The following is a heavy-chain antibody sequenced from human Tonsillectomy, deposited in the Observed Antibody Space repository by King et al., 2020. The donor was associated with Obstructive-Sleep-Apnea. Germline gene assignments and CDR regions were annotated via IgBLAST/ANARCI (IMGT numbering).Heavy chain of an antibody. CDR3: ARHDHEYFDWLLDY. CDR1: GYTFTSYG. Sequence: VQLVESGAEVKKPGASVKVSCKASGYTFTSYGISWVRQAPGQGLEWRGWISAYNGNTNDAQKLQGIVTMTTDTSTSTAYMELSSLRSDDTAVYYCARHDHEYFDWLLDYWGQGTLVTVSS. D-gene: IGHD3-9*01. V-gene: IGHV1-18*04. J-gene: IGHJ4*02. CDR2: ISAYNGNT.